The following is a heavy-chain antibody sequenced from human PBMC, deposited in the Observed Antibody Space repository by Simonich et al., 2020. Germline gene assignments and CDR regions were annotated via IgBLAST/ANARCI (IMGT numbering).Heavy chain of an antibody. CDR1: GFTFSSCA. Sequence: EVQLLESGGGLVQPGGALRLYCAASGFTFSSCAMGWVRQAPGKGLGWVAAISGSGGRTYYSDSVKGRFTISRDNSKNTLYLQMNSLRAEDTAVYYCAKRSGVSITGTFDYWGQGTLVTVSS. CDR2: ISGSGGRT. CDR3: AKRSGVSITGTFDY. V-gene: IGHV3-23*01. J-gene: IGHJ4*02. D-gene: IGHD1-7*01.